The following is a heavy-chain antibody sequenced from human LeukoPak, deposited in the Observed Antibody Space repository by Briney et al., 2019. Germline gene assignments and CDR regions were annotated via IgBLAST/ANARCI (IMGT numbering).Heavy chain of an antibody. J-gene: IGHJ3*02. CDR2: INPSGGST. CDR1: GYTFTSYY. V-gene: IGHV1-46*01. Sequence: ASVRVSCKASGYTFTSYYMHWVRQAPGQGLEWMGIINPSGGSTSYAQKFQGRVTMTRDMSTSTVYMELSSLKSEDTAVYYCARVRDGYNDAYDIWGQGTMVTVSS. CDR3: ARVRDGYNDAYDI. D-gene: IGHD5-24*01.